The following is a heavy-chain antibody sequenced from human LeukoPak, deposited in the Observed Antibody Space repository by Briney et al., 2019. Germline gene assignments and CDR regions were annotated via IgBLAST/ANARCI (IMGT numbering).Heavy chain of an antibody. D-gene: IGHD3-10*01. V-gene: IGHV3-30-3*01. Sequence: GGSLRPSCAALGLTFSGYSIHGVRQAPGGGLDWVEVISYVGSNKYYADSVKGRFTISRDNSKNTLYLQMNSLRPEDTAVYYCARGGYGLGSYFYFYGMDVWGQGTTVTVSS. CDR2: ISYVGSNK. CDR1: GLTFSGYS. CDR3: ARGGYGLGSYFYFYGMDV. J-gene: IGHJ6*02.